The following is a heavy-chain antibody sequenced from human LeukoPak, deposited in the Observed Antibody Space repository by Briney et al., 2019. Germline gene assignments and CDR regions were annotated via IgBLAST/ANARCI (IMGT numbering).Heavy chain of an antibody. J-gene: IGHJ4*02. CDR2: IKRAGREQ. D-gene: IGHD3-10*01. CDR3: TRDSQGSGTYSVDY. CDR1: GFTLSYYF. Sequence: GGSLRLSCEASGFTLSYYFMRWLRQAPGKGLESVANIKRAGREQYHVAPVKSRFTISRDNDKNSLYLQMNSLRAEDTAVYYCTRDSQGSGTYSVDYWGQGTLFTVSS. V-gene: IGHV3-7*05.